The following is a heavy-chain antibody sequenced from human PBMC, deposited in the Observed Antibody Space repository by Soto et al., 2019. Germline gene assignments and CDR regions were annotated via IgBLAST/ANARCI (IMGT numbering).Heavy chain of an antibody. D-gene: IGHD3-3*01. CDR3: ARVGAIFGVGWFDP. J-gene: IGHJ5*02. CDR2: ISAYNGNT. CDR1: GYTFTSYG. V-gene: IGHV1-18*01. Sequence: ASVNVSCKASGYTFTSYGISWVRQAPGQGLEWMGWISAYNGNTNYAQKLQGRVTMTTDTSTSTAYMELRSLRSDDTAVYYCARVGAIFGVGWFDPWGQGTLVTVSS.